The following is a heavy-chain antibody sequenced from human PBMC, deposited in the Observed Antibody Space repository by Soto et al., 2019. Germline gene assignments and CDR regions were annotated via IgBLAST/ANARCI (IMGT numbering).Heavy chain of an antibody. CDR3: ARGSGGSSWTPDR. CDR2: ISYDGGNQ. Sequence: QVQLVESGGGVVQPGRSLRLSCAASGFTFSSYGMHWVRQAPGKGLEWVAVISYDGGNQYYAHSVKVRFTISRDNSKSTLYLQMNSLRGEDTAVYFCARGSGGSSWTPDRWGQGTLVTVSS. V-gene: IGHV3-30*03. D-gene: IGHD6-13*01. CDR1: GFTFSSYG. J-gene: IGHJ5*02.